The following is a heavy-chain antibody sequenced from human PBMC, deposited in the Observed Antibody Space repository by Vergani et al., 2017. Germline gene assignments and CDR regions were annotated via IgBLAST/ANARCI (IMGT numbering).Heavy chain of an antibody. CDR3: ARDLDSTVTYSIDY. CDR1: GFTFSSYS. J-gene: IGHJ4*02. Sequence: EVQLVESGGGLVKPGGSLRLSCAASGFTFSSYSMNWVRQAPGKGLEWVSSISSSSSYIYYADSVKGRFTISRDNAKNSLYLQMNSLRAEDTAVYYCARDLDSTVTYSIDYWGQGTLVTVSS. CDR2: ISSSSSYI. V-gene: IGHV3-21*01. D-gene: IGHD4-17*01.